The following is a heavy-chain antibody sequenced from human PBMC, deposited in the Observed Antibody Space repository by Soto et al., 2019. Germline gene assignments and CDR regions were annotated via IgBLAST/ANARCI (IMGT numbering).Heavy chain of an antibody. CDR3: AIGPRAPPPHDYGMDV. J-gene: IGHJ6*02. CDR2: ISGGGGTT. Sequence: EVPLLESGGGLVQPGGSLRLSCAASGFTFSSHVMNWVRQAPGKGLEWVAAISGGGGTTFYGDSVEGRFTMSRDNSKNTLFLQMNSLRAEDTAVYYCAIGPRAPPPHDYGMDVWGQGTTVTVSS. V-gene: IGHV3-23*01. CDR1: GFTFSSHV.